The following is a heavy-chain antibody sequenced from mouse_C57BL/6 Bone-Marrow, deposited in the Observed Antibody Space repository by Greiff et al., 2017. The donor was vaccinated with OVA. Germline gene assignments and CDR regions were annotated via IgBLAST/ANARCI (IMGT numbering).Heavy chain of an antibody. CDR1: GYTFTSYW. J-gene: IGHJ3*01. Sequence: VQLQQPGAELVKPGASVKLSCKASGYTFTSYWMQWVKQRPGQGLEWIGEIDPSDSYTNYNQKFKGKATLTVDTSSSTAYMQLSSLTSEDSAVYYCARRRSIAYWGQGTLVTVSA. CDR3: ARRRSIAY. CDR2: IDPSDSYT. V-gene: IGHV1-50*01.